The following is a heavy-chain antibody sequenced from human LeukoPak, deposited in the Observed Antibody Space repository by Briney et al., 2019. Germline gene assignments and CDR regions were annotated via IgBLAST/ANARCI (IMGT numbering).Heavy chain of an antibody. J-gene: IGHJ4*02. CDR1: GFTFNNYG. V-gene: IGHV3-30*19. D-gene: IGHD3-22*01. Sequence: GGSLRLSCAASGFTFNNYGMHWVRQAPGKGLEWVAVISYDGSNKYYADSVKGRFTISRDNSKNTLYLQMNSLRAEDTAVYYCAREGHITMIVVVITGFDYWGQGTLVTVSS. CDR2: ISYDGSNK. CDR3: AREGHITMIVVVITGFDY.